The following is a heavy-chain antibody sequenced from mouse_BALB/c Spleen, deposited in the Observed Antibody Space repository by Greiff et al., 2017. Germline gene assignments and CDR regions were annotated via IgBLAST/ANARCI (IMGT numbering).Heavy chain of an antibody. CDR3: AREALYYGNYLFAY. CDR1: GFSLTSYG. CDR2: IWSGGST. D-gene: IGHD2-1*01. J-gene: IGHJ3*01. Sequence: QVQLQQSGPGLVQPSQSLSITCTVSGFSLTSYGVHWVRQSPGKGLEWLGVIWSGGSTDYNAAFISRLSISKDNSKSQVFFKMNSLQANDTAIYYCAREALYYGNYLFAYWGQGTLVTVSA. V-gene: IGHV2-2*02.